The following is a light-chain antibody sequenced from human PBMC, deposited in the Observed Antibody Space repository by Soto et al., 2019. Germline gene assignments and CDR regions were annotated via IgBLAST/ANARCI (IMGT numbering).Light chain of an antibody. Sequence: DIVMTQTPLSLSFTPGEPASISCRSSQRLLHDNGHNYLDWYLQKPGRSPQLLFYLGSSRASGVPDRFSGSGSGTDFTLKISRVEPEDVGVYYCMQALQTPWTFGPGTKV. J-gene: IGKJ1*01. CDR3: MQALQTPWT. V-gene: IGKV2-28*01. CDR2: LGS. CDR1: QRLLHDNGHNY.